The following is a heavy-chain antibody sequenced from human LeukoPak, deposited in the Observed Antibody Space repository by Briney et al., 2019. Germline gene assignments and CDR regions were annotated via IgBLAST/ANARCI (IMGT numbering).Heavy chain of an antibody. CDR2: IYSGGRT. D-gene: IGHD3-22*01. CDR3: ARGTSSGYYRTEAFDL. CDR1: GISISSYA. V-gene: IGHV3-66*01. Sequence: PGGSLRLSCAASGISISSYAMSWVRQAPEKGLEWVSVIYSGGRTSYANSVRGRFTISRDNAENTVYIQLISLRADDTAVYYCARGTSSGYYRTEAFDLWGQGTMVTVSS. J-gene: IGHJ3*01.